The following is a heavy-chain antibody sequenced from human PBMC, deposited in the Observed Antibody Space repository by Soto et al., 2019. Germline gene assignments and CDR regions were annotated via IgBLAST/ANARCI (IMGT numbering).Heavy chain of an antibody. CDR2: IFPGDSDT. D-gene: IGHD5-12*01. Sequence: GESLKISCQASGYNFAIYWIGWVRHMPGKGLEWMGIIFPGDSDTIYSPSFQGQVTISADKSISTAYLQWSSLKAPDTALYYCARVDGPFDFWGQGTLVTVSS. CDR3: ARVDGPFDF. J-gene: IGHJ4*02. V-gene: IGHV5-51*06. CDR1: GYNFAIYW.